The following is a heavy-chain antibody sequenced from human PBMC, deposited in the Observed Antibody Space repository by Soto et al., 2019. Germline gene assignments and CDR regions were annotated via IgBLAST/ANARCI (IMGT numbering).Heavy chain of an antibody. V-gene: IGHV3-11*01. CDR2: ITFSGNTV. CDR3: ARVSWREKYGMDV. CDR1: GFTFSDSY. Sequence: GGSLRLSCAASGFTFSDSYMSWIRQAPGKGLEWISYITFSGNTVYYADSLKGRFTISRDNAKNSLYLPMNRLRAEDTAVYYCARVSWREKYGMDVWGQGTTVTVSS. J-gene: IGHJ6*02.